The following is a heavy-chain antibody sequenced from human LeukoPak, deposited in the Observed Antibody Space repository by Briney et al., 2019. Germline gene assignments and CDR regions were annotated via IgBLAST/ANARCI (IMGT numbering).Heavy chain of an antibody. CDR2: ISGSGRST. D-gene: IGHD3-16*02. V-gene: IGHV3-23*01. J-gene: IGHJ6*02. CDR1: GFTFSSYA. CDR3: AKALDGYNGMDV. Sequence: GGSLILSCAASGFTFSSYAMSWVRHAPGKGLAWVSGISGSGRSTHSADSVKGRFTISRDNSKNMLYLQMNSLRAEDTALYYCAKALDGYNGMDVWGQGTTVIVSS.